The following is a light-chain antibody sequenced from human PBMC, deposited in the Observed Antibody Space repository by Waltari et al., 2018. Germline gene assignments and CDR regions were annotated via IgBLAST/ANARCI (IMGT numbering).Light chain of an antibody. CDR1: SSDVGGYNY. Sequence: QSALTQPASVSGSPGQSVTISCTGTSSDVGGYNYVSWYQQHPGNAPKLMIYEVTHRPSGVSNRFSGSKSGTPASLTISGLQAEDEADYYCSSYTSSTYPVVFVGGTKLTVL. CDR3: SSYTSSTYPVV. V-gene: IGLV2-14*01. J-gene: IGLJ2*01. CDR2: EVT.